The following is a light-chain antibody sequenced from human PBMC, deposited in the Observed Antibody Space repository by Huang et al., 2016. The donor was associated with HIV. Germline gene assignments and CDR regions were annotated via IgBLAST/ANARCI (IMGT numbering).Light chain of an antibody. CDR3: QQFDNLPWA. V-gene: IGKV1-33*01. Sequence: DIQMTQSPSSLSASVGDRVTITCQESQDISKYLNWYQQKPGKAPKLLIYDASQLEKGVPSRLSGSGFGTYFTFTISSLQPEDIGTYYCQQFDNLPWAFGQGTKVEIK. J-gene: IGKJ1*01. CDR2: DAS. CDR1: QDISKY.